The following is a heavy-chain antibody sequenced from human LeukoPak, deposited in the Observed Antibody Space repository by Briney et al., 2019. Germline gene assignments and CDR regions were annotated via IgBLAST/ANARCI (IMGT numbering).Heavy chain of an antibody. V-gene: IGHV3-23*01. D-gene: IGHD3-10*01. Sequence: PGGSLRLSCAASGFTFSSYAMNWVRQAPGKGLEWVSAISGSGDSTYYAESVKGRFTISRDNSKNTLYLQMNSLRAEDTAVYSCAKDQRFGELIGFDPWGQGTLVTVSS. CDR3: AKDQRFGELIGFDP. CDR1: GFTFSSYA. J-gene: IGHJ5*02. CDR2: ISGSGDST.